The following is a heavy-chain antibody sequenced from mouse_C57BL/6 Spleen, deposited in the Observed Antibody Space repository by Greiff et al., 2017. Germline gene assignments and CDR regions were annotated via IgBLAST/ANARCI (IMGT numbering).Heavy chain of an antibody. V-gene: IGHV1-72*01. CDR1: GYTFTSYW. D-gene: IGHD2-1*01. CDR3: AREGAYGNYVGWCAD. Sequence: VKLQQPGAELVKPGASVKLSCKASGYTFTSYWMHWVKQRPGRGLEWIGRIDPNSGGTKYNEKFKSKATLTVDKPSSTAYMQLSSLTAEDSAVYYCAREGAYGNYVGWCADWGQGTLVTVSA. J-gene: IGHJ3*01. CDR2: IDPNSGGT.